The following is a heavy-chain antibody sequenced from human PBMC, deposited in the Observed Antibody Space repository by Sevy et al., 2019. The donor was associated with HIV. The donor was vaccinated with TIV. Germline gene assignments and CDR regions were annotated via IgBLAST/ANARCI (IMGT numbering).Heavy chain of an antibody. CDR3: AKDINRGCDGINCYPYYYYFYGLDV. D-gene: IGHD2-21*01. Sequence: GGSLRLSCAASGFPFNDHALHWVRQVPGKGLEWVSGISWNSRNVGYADSVKGRFTISRDNANHFLYLEMNSLRPEDTAFYYCAKDINRGCDGINCYPYYYYFYGLDVWGQGTTVT. J-gene: IGHJ6*02. V-gene: IGHV3-9*01. CDR2: ISWNSRNV. CDR1: GFPFNDHA.